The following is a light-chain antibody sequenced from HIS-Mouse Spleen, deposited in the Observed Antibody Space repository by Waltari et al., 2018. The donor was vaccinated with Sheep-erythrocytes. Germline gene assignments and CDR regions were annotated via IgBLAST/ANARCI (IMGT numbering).Light chain of an antibody. V-gene: IGLV9-49*01. CDR1: SGYRNYK. CDR2: GGTGGVVG. CDR3: GADHGSGSNFVYV. J-gene: IGLJ1*01. Sequence: QPVLTQPPSASASLGASVTPTCTLSSGYRNYKVDWYQQRPGQGPRFVMRGGTGGVVGSKVHGIPERFSVLGSGLNRYLTIKNIQEEDESDYHCGADHGSGSNFVYVFGTGTKVTVL.